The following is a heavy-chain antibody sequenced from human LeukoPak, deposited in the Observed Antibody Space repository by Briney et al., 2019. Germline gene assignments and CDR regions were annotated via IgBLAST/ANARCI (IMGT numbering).Heavy chain of an antibody. J-gene: IGHJ5*02. CDR1: GYSFTDYY. D-gene: IGHD2-21*01. V-gene: IGHV1-2*02. Sequence: ASVKVSCKTSGYSFTDYYMHWVRQAPGQGLEWMGWINPNSGGTSSAQKFQGRVTMTRDTSISTVYMEVSWLTSDDTAIYYCARADRLRGGPYLIGPWGQGTLVTVSS. CDR3: ARADRLRGGPYLIGP. CDR2: INPNSGGT.